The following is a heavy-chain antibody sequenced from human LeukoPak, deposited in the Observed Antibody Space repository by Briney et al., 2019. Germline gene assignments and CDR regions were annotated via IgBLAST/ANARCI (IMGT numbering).Heavy chain of an antibody. CDR2: ICYSVST. Sequence: PSPTLPLTCTLSGDSVTCSTYYWEWIRQPPGKSLDFLGNICYSVSTYYNPSLRSRVSMSVDTSKNQFSLRLSSVTAADTAIYYCARHSRSGYGGYENAFDLWGQGTMVSVSS. D-gene: IGHD5-12*01. CDR1: GDSVTCSTYY. J-gene: IGHJ3*01. V-gene: IGHV4-39*01. CDR3: ARHSRSGYGGYENAFDL.